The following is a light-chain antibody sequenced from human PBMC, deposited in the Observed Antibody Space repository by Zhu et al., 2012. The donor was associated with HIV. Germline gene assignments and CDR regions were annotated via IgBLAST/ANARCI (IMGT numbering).Light chain of an antibody. CDR3: QQYHNWPPT. J-gene: IGKJ1*01. V-gene: IGKV3-15*01. CDR2: RAS. Sequence: ETLMTQSPATLSVSPGERGTLSCRASESVRTNLAWYQQKPGQPPRLPISRASTRATAIPDRFSGSGFGTEFTLTISSLQSEDFAVYYCQQYHNWPPTFGQGTKVEVK. CDR1: ESVRTN.